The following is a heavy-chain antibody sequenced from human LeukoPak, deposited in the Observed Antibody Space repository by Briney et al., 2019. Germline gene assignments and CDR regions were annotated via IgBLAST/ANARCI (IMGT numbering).Heavy chain of an antibody. CDR1: GGSFSGYY. Sequence: SETLSLTCAVYGGSFSGYYWSWIRQPPGKGLEWIGEINHSGSTNYNPSLKSRVTISVDTSKNQFSLKLSSVTAADTAVYYCARFLTWSYYFDSWGQGTLVTVSS. CDR2: INHSGST. CDR3: ARFLTWSYYFDS. D-gene: IGHD3-9*01. V-gene: IGHV4-34*01. J-gene: IGHJ4*02.